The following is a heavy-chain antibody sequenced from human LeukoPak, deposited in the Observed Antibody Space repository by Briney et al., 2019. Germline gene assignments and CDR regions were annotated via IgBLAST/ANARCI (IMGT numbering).Heavy chain of an antibody. Sequence: GASVKVSCKASGYSFSRYGISWVRQAPGQGLEWMGWISTYNGNTNYAQKFQGRVTMTTDTSTNTAYMELRSLRSDDTAVYYCARGLDYYDSSGSGWFDPWGQGTLVTVSS. V-gene: IGHV1-18*01. CDR3: ARGLDYYDSSGSGWFDP. CDR2: ISTYNGNT. D-gene: IGHD3-22*01. CDR1: GYSFSRYG. J-gene: IGHJ5*02.